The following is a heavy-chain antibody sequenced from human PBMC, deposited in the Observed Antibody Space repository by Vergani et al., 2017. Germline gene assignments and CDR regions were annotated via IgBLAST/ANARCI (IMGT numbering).Heavy chain of an antibody. CDR2: IYYSGST. V-gene: IGHV4-39*07. CDR3: ARGGVVTRAFDY. Sequence: QLQLQESGPGLVKPSETLSLTCTVSGGSISSSSYYWGWIRQPPGKGLEWIGSIYYSGSTYYNPSLKSRVTISVDTPKNQFSLKLSSVTAADTAVYYCARGGVVTRAFDYWGQGTLVTVSS. CDR1: GGSISSSSYY. J-gene: IGHJ4*02. D-gene: IGHD4-23*01.